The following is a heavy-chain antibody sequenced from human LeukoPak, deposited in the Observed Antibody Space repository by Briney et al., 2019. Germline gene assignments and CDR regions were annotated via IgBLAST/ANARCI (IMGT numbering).Heavy chain of an antibody. J-gene: IGHJ4*02. D-gene: IGHD6-19*01. Sequence: PGGSLRLSCAASGFTVSSNYMSWVRQAPGRGLEWVSVIYSGGTTDYADSVKGRFTISRDNSENTLYLQMNNLRAEDTAVYYCARSASSGWYSFDYWGQGALITVSS. CDR3: ARSASSGWYSFDY. V-gene: IGHV3-66*02. CDR1: GFTVSSNY. CDR2: IYSGGTT.